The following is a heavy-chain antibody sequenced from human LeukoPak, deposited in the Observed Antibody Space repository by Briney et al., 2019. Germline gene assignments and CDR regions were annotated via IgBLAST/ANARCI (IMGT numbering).Heavy chain of an antibody. V-gene: IGHV4-34*01. J-gene: IGHJ3*02. Sequence: PSETLSLTCAVYGGSFSGYYWSWIRQPPGKGLEWIGEINHSGSTNYNPSLKSRVTISVDTSKNQFSLKLSSVTAADTAVYYCASATGYSSGWYAVNAFDIWGQGTMVTVSS. CDR2: INHSGST. CDR3: ASATGYSSGWYAVNAFDI. CDR1: GGSFSGYY. D-gene: IGHD6-19*01.